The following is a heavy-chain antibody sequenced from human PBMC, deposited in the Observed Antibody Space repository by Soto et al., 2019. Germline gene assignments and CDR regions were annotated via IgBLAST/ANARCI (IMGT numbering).Heavy chain of an antibody. J-gene: IGHJ3*02. CDR1: GFTFDDYA. V-gene: IGHV3-9*01. D-gene: IGHD6-19*01. Sequence: GGSLRLSCAASGFTFDDYAMHWVRQAPGKGLEWVSGISWNSGSIGYADSVKGRFTISRDNAKNSLYLQMNSLRAEDTALYYCAKDMRRTSYSSGWYGAFDIWGQGTMVTVSS. CDR2: ISWNSGSI. CDR3: AKDMRRTSYSSGWYGAFDI.